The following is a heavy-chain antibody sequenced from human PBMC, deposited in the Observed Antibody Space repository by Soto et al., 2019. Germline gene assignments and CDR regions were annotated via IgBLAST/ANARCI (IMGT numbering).Heavy chain of an antibody. CDR3: AGLPRTADNY. CDR2: IKQDGSDK. CDR1: GFTFSSYW. J-gene: IGHJ4*01. V-gene: IGHV3-7*01. Sequence: EVQLVESGGDLVQPGGSLRLSCVASGFTFSSYWMSWVRQAPGKGLEWVANIKQDGSDKYYVDSVKGRFSISRDNAQNSLYLQMNSLRAEDRAVYYCAGLPRTADNYWGHGTLVTVAS.